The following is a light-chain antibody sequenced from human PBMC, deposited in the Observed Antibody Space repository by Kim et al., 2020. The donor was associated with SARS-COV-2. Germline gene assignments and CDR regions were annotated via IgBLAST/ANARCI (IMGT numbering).Light chain of an antibody. Sequence: SPGERATPPCRASQSVGTRYLAWYQQKPGQAPRLLMYGVYNTATGIPDRFSGSGSGTDFTLTISRLEPEDFAIYYCQQYSTSPRMFGQGTKVDIK. CDR2: GVY. CDR3: QQYSTSPRM. V-gene: IGKV3-20*01. J-gene: IGKJ1*01. CDR1: QSVGTRY.